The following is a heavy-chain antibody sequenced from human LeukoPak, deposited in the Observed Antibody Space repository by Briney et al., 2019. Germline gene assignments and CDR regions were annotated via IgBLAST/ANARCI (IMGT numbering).Heavy chain of an antibody. Sequence: SETLSLTCTVSGGSISTYYWSWIRQPPGKGLEWIGHFSNEGSTHYNPSLRSRVTMSVDTSKNQFSLKLNSVTAVDTAVYYCAKKHRWNGLYFDYWGQGTLVTVSS. V-gene: IGHV4-59*12. CDR2: FSNEGST. CDR3: AKKHRWNGLYFDY. D-gene: IGHD1-1*01. CDR1: GGSISTYY. J-gene: IGHJ4*02.